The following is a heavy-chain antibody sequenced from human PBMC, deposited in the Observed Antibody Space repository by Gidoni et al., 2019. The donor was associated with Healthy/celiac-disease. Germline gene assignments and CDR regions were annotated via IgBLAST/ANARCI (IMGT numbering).Heavy chain of an antibody. CDR2: IYYSGST. D-gene: IGHD4-17*01. J-gene: IGHJ4*02. CDR1: GGSISSYY. Sequence: QVQLQESGPGLVKPSETLSLTCPVSGGSISSYYWSWIRQPPGKGLEWIGYIYYSGSTNYNPSLKSRVTISVDTSKNQFSLKLSSVTAADTAVYYCATTDYGDYEKWGQGTLVTVSS. V-gene: IGHV4-59*01. CDR3: ATTDYGDYEK.